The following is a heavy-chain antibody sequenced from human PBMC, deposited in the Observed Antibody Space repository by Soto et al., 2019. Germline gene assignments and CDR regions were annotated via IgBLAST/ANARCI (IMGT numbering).Heavy chain of an antibody. V-gene: IGHV4-34*01. D-gene: IGHD3-10*01. J-gene: IGHJ6*02. CDR1: GGSFSGYY. CDR3: ASGRSDGSGSYYYYYGMDV. Sequence: PSETLSLTCAVYGGSFSGYYWSWIRQSPGKGLEWIGEINHSGSANYNPSLKSRVTISVDTSKNQFSLKLSSVTAADTAVYYCASGRSDGSGSYYYYYGMDVWGQGTTVTVSS. CDR2: INHSGSA.